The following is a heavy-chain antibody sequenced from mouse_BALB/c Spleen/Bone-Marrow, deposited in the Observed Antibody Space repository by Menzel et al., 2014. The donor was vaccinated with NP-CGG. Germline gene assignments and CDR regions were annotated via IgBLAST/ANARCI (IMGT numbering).Heavy chain of an antibody. CDR1: GYTFTSYT. V-gene: IGHV1-4*02. D-gene: IGHD2-12*01. Sequence: VKLVESAAELARPGASVKMSCKASGYTFTSYTMHWVKQRPGQGLEWIGYINPSSGYTEYNQKFKDKTTLTADKSSSTAYMQLSSLTSEDSAVYYCTRSRRAMDYWGQGTSVTVSS. J-gene: IGHJ4*01. CDR3: TRSRRAMDY. CDR2: INPSSGYT.